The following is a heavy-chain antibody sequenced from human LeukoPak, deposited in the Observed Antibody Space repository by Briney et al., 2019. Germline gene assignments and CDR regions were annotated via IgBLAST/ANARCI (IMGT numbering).Heavy chain of an antibody. Sequence: GGSLRLSCAASGFTFSSYSMNWVRQAPGKGLEWVSSISSSSSYIYYADSVKGRFTISRDNAKNSLYLQMNSLRAEDTAVYYCARDEDYVWGSPEYWGQGTLVTVSS. CDR1: GFTFSSYS. CDR3: ARDEDYVWGSPEY. D-gene: IGHD3-16*01. CDR2: ISSSSSYI. V-gene: IGHV3-21*01. J-gene: IGHJ4*02.